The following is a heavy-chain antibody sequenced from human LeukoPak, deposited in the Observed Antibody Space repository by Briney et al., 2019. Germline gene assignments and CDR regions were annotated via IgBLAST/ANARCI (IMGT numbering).Heavy chain of an antibody. V-gene: IGHV3-53*01. J-gene: IGHJ6*02. Sequence: GGSLRPSCAASGFTFSTYSMNWVRQAPGKGLEWVSVIYSGGSTYYADSVKGRFTISRDNSKNTLYLQMNSLRAEDTAVYYCARDFVVVAATGYYYYGMDVWGQGTTVTVSS. CDR3: ARDFVVVAATGYYYYGMDV. D-gene: IGHD2-15*01. CDR2: IYSGGST. CDR1: GFTFSTYS.